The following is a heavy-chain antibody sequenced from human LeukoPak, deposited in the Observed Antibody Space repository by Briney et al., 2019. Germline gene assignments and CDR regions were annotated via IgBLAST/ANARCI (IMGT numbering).Heavy chain of an antibody. CDR3: AKVPVPVIGAAGPFDY. Sequence: GGSLRLSCAAPGFTFRSYSMNWVRQAPGKGLEWVSVISGSGSNTDYADSVRGRFTISRDNSKNTLYLQMNSLRAEDTAVYYCAKVPVPVIGAAGPFDYWGQGTLVTVSS. V-gene: IGHV3-23*01. CDR2: ISGSGSNT. J-gene: IGHJ4*02. D-gene: IGHD6-13*01. CDR1: GFTFRSYS.